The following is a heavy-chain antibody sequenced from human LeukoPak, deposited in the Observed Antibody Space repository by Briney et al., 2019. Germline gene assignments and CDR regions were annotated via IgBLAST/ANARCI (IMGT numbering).Heavy chain of an antibody. CDR1: GFTYSSYA. D-gene: IGHD2-2*01. V-gene: IGHV3-23*01. J-gene: IGHJ4*02. CDR3: AKDRDIVVVPAARGGLDY. CDR2: ISGSGGST. Sequence: GGSLRLSCAASGFTYSSYAMSWVRQAPGKGLEWVSPISGSGGSTYYADSVKGRFTISRDNSKNTLYLQMNSLRAEDTAVYYCAKDRDIVVVPAARGGLDYWGQGTLVTVSS.